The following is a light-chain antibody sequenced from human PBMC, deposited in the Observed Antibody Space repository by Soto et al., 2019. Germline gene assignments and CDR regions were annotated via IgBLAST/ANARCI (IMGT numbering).Light chain of an antibody. CDR2: RAS. V-gene: IGKV3-20*01. CDR1: QNVTRNL. Sequence: TFLTESPRTLTLSPGERATLSCRASQNVTRNLLVWYQQHPGQAPRLLMYRASSRATGIPERFSGSGSGTDFTLTISRLAPEDFEVYYCQQYGSSRWTFGQGTKVDIK. J-gene: IGKJ1*01. CDR3: QQYGSSRWT.